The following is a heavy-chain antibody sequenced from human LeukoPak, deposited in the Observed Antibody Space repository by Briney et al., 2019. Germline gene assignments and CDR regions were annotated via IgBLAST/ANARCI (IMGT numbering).Heavy chain of an antibody. CDR3: ARVISRQWLVKRSLYYFDY. Sequence: GGSLRLSCAASGFTFSSYWMSWVRQAPGKGLEWLANIKQDGSEKYYVDSVKGRFTISRDNAKNSLYLQMNSLRAEDTAVYYCARVISRQWLVKRSLYYFDYWGQGTLVTVSS. CDR2: IKQDGSEK. CDR1: GFTFSSYW. J-gene: IGHJ4*02. D-gene: IGHD6-19*01. V-gene: IGHV3-7*03.